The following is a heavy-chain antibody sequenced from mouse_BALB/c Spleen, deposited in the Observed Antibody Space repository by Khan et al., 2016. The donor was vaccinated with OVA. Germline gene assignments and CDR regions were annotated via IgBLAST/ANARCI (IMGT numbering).Heavy chain of an antibody. CDR2: ISPVSGAT. J-gene: IGHJ3*01. V-gene: IGHV1-77*01. CDR1: GYTFTDYY. CDR3: ARRNYFGYTLAY. Sequence: QVQLQQSGAELARPGASVKLSCKASGYTFTDYYINWVKQRTGQGLEWIGEISPVSGATYYNERFKGTATLTADNSSSTAYMQISRLPSEASAVYVCARRNYFGYTLAYWGQGTLVTVSA. D-gene: IGHD1-2*01.